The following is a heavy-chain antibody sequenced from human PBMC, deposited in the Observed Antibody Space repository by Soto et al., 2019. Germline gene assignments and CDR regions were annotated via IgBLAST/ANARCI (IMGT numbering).Heavy chain of an antibody. J-gene: IGHJ6*04. CDR2: IHNSSSWE. CDR1: GFTFSTHS. Sequence: EVQLVESGGGLVQPGGSLKLSCAASGFTFSTHSMNWVRQAPGRGLEWVSYIHNSSSWEVYADSVRGRFTVSRDNAKNSLYLQMSSLRAEDTAVYYCVFDFWLVPTVWGKGTTATVSS. V-gene: IGHV3-48*01. D-gene: IGHD3-3*01. CDR3: VFDFWLVPTV.